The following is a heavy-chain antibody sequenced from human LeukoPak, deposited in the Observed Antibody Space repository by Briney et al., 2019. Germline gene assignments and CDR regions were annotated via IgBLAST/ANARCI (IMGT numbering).Heavy chain of an antibody. D-gene: IGHD6-19*01. CDR1: GGSISSYY. Sequence: SETLSLTCTVAGGSISSYYWSWIRQPPGKGLEWIGYIYYSGSTNYNPSLKSRVTISVDTSKNQFSLKLSSVTAADPAVYYCARLSGDPGWYEYYYYYGMDVWGQGTTVTVSS. J-gene: IGHJ6*02. CDR2: IYYSGST. CDR3: ARLSGDPGWYEYYYYYGMDV. V-gene: IGHV4-59*01.